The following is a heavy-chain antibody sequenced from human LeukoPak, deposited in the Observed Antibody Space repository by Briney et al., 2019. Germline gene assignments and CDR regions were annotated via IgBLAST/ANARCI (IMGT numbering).Heavy chain of an antibody. J-gene: IGHJ4*02. V-gene: IGHV1-2*02. CDR2: INPNSGGT. CDR3: ARKSSIQLLLDY. Sequence: ASVKVSCKASGYTFTGYYMHWVRQAPGQGLEWMGWINPNSGGTNYAQKFQGRVTLTRDTSISTVYMELSRLKSDDTAVYYCARKSSIQLLLDYWGQGTLVTVSS. CDR1: GYTFTGYY. D-gene: IGHD2-2*01.